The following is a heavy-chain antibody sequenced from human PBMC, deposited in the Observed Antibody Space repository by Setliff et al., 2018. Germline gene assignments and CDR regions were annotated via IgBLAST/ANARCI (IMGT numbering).Heavy chain of an antibody. CDR1: GLSYINDW. J-gene: IGHJ6*02. CDR2: INPHGSEK. Sequence: GGSLRLSCTASGLSYINDWVSWVRQAPGEGLEWLASINPHGSEKYYADSVKGRFTISRDNAKNSLSLQMNNLRTEDTAVYYCARDGVFYAMDFWGQGTTVTVS. V-gene: IGHV3-7*01. D-gene: IGHD3-10*01. CDR3: ARDGVFYAMDF.